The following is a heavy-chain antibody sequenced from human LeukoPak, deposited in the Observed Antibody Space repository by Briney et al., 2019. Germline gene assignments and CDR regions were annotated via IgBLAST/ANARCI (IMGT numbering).Heavy chain of an antibody. Sequence: ASVKVSCKASGYTFTSYGISWVRQAPGQGLEWMGWISAYNGNTNYAQKFQGRVTMTRNTSISTAYMELSSLRSEDTAVYYCARTLVGRGVVIIDWGQGTLVTVSS. CDR3: ARTLVGRGVVIID. D-gene: IGHD3-3*01. J-gene: IGHJ4*02. V-gene: IGHV1-18*01. CDR1: GYTFTSYG. CDR2: ISAYNGNT.